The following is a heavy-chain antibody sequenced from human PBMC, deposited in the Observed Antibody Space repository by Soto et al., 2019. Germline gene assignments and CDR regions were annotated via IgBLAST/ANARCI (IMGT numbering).Heavy chain of an antibody. Sequence: QVQLVQSGAEVKKPGSSVKVSCNASGGTFSSYAISWVRQAPGQGLEWVGGIIPIFGTANYEQNFKGRVTITADEQRSTAYMELSSLRSEDPAVYYCARDGQDSSGYYYYYYGMDVWRQGPTVTASS. J-gene: IGHJ6*02. CDR2: IIPIFGTA. D-gene: IGHD3-22*01. CDR1: GGTFSSYA. V-gene: IGHV1-69*01. CDR3: ARDGQDSSGYYYYYYGMDV.